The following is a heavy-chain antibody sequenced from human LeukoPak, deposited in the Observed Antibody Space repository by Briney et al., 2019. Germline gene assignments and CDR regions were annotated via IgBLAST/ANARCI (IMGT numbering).Heavy chain of an antibody. V-gene: IGHV1-69*04. D-gene: IGHD2-2*01. Sequence: ASVKVSCKASGGTFSSYAISWVRQAPGQGLEWMGRIIPILGIANYAQKFQGRVTITADESTSTAYMELSSLRSEDTAVYYCASGCSSTSCYPAHYYYMDVWGKGTTVTVSS. CDR1: GGTFSSYA. J-gene: IGHJ6*03. CDR3: ASGCSSTSCYPAHYYYMDV. CDR2: IIPILGIA.